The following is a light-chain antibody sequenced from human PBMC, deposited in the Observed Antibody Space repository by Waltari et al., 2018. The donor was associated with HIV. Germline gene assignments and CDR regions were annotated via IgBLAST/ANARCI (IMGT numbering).Light chain of an antibody. Sequence: QSALTQPAPVSGSPGQQIPIPCTGTSRDVGSYNFVSWYQQHPGNAPKLIIYEGDKRPSGVSYRFSGSKSGSTASLTISGLQAEDEADYYCCSYAGSSTYVVFGGGTQLTVL. V-gene: IGLV2-23*01. CDR3: CSYAGSSTYVV. J-gene: IGLJ2*01. CDR1: SRDVGSYNF. CDR2: EGD.